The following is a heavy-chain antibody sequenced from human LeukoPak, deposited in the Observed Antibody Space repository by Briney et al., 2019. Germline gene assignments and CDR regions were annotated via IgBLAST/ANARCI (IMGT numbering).Heavy chain of an antibody. D-gene: IGHD2/OR15-2a*01. J-gene: IGHJ4*02. V-gene: IGHV3-74*01. CDR1: GNYW. Sequence: GGSLRLSCAASGNYWMHWVRQAPGKGLVWVSHINSDGSWTSYADSVKGRFTISKDNAKYTVYLQMNSLRAEDTAVYYCVSFYETYWGRGTLVTVSS. CDR3: VSFYETY. CDR2: INSDGSWT.